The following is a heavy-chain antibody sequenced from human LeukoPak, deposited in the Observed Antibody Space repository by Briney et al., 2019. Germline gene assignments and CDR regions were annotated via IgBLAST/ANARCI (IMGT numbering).Heavy chain of an antibody. CDR3: VRRLDTIEFDP. D-gene: IGHD5-12*01. CDR1: GGTFSSYA. Sequence: EASVKVSCKASGGTFSSYAISWVRQAPGQGLEWMGGIIPIFGTANYAQKFQGRVTMTRDTSMTTAYMELSSLRSEDTAVYYCVRRLDTIEFDPWGQGTLVTVSS. V-gene: IGHV1-69*05. J-gene: IGHJ5*02. CDR2: IIPIFGTA.